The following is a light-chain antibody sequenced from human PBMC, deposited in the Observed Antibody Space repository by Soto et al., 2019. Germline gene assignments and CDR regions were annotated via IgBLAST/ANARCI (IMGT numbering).Light chain of an antibody. CDR2: DAS. CDR1: QDISNY. Sequence: DIQMTQSPSSLSASVGDRVTITCQASQDISNYLNWYQQKPGKAPKLLIYDASNLETGVPSRFSGSGSGIDFTFTISSLQFEDFAVYYCQQYNNWPLTFGGGTKVDIK. V-gene: IGKV1-33*01. CDR3: QQYNNWPLT. J-gene: IGKJ4*01.